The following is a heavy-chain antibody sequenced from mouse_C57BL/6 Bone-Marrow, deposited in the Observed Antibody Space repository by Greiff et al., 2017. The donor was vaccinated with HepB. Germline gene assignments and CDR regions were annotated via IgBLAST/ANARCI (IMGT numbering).Heavy chain of an antibody. D-gene: IGHD2-2*01. J-gene: IGHJ1*03. CDR2: INPNNGGT. V-gene: IGHV1-18*01. CDR1: GYTFTDYN. Sequence: EVQLQESGPELVKPGASVKIPCKASGYTFTDYNMDWVKQSHGKSLEWIGDINPNNGGTIYNQKFKGKATLTVDKSSSTAYMELRSLTSEDTAVYYCARMTMVTTRYFDVWGTGTTVTVSS. CDR3: ARMTMVTTRYFDV.